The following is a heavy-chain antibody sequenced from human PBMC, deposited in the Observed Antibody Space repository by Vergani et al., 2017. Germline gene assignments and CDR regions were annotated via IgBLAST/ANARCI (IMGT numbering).Heavy chain of an antibody. D-gene: IGHD1-26*01. Sequence: QVQLVESGGGVVQPGGSLRLSCAASGFSFSSFGMHWVRQAPGKGLEWVTFIRYDGSNKYYADSVKGRFTISRDNSKNTVYLQMNSLRTGDTAVYYCTTDSHQELRRYYYYGMDVWGQGTTVTVSS. CDR1: GFSFSSFG. CDR2: IRYDGSNK. V-gene: IGHV3-30*02. J-gene: IGHJ6*02. CDR3: TTDSHQELRRYYYYGMDV.